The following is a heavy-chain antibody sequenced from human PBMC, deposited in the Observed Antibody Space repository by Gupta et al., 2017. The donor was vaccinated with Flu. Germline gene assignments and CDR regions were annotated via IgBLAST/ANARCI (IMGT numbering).Heavy chain of an antibody. CDR3: AKGYDTNDGSILS. D-gene: IGHD1-1*01. CDR2: INDSGGRT. CDR1: FSNCA. V-gene: IGHV3-23*01. J-gene: IGHJ5*02. Sequence: FSNCAMNWVRQAPGKGLEWVSSINDSGGRTFYAYSVKGRFTISRDNSKNILYLQMSSLRAEDTATYYCAKGYDTNDGSILSWGRGALVTVSS.